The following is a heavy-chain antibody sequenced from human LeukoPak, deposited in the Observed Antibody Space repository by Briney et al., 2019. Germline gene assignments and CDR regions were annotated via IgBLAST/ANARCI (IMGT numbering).Heavy chain of an antibody. V-gene: IGHV1-18*01. D-gene: IGHD6-19*01. CDR3: ARDGRMGSSGWYDY. CDR1: GYTFTSYG. Sequence: ASVKVSCKASGYTFTSYGISWVRQAPGQGLEWMGWISAYNGNTNYAQKLQGRVTMTTYTSTSIAYMELRSLRSDDTAVYYCARDGRMGSSGWYDYWGQGTLVTVSS. J-gene: IGHJ4*02. CDR2: ISAYNGNT.